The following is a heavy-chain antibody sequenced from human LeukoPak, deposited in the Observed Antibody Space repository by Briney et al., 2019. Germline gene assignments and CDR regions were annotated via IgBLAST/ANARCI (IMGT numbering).Heavy chain of an antibody. CDR3: ARIRCGHSGSVCYNH. CDR2: ISHTEGT. CDR1: GVSINDYY. Sequence: SETLSLTWGAFGVSINDYYWSWIRQSPGKWLEWIGEISHTEGTRYNPSLESRVTMSVGTSENQLSLKLIFVTAADTAVYYCARIRCGHSGSVCYNHWGLGTLVTVSS. J-gene: IGHJ4*02. D-gene: IGHD3-9*01. V-gene: IGHV4-34*01.